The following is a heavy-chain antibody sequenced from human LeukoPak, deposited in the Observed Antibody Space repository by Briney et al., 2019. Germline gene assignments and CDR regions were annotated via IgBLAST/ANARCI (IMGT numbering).Heavy chain of an antibody. Sequence: PSETLSLTCTVSGGSISSGGYYWSWIRQPPGKGLERIGYIYHSGSTYYNPSLKSRVTISVDRSKNQFSLKLSSVTAADTAVYYCARDTRLAAAGYYYYGMDVWGQGTTVTVSS. CDR1: GGSISSGGYY. CDR2: IYHSGST. V-gene: IGHV4-30-2*01. D-gene: IGHD6-13*01. J-gene: IGHJ6*02. CDR3: ARDTRLAAAGYYYYGMDV.